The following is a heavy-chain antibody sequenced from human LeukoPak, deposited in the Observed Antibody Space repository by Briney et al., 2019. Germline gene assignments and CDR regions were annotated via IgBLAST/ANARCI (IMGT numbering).Heavy chain of an antibody. D-gene: IGHD3-10*01. CDR3: AIHSSNRSGFGELSGPNWFDP. J-gene: IGHJ5*02. CDR2: IYPGDSDT. CDR1: GYSFTSYW. V-gene: IGHV5-51*01. Sequence: GESLKISCKGSGYSFTSYWIGWVRQMPGKGLEWMGIIYPGDSDTRYSPSFQGQVTISADKSISTAYLQWSSLKASDTAMYYCAIHSSNRSGFGELSGPNWFDPWAQEPLAPVSP.